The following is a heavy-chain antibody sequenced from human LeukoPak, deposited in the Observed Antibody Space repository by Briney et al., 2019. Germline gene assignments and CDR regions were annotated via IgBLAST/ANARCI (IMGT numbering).Heavy chain of an antibody. CDR2: INSDGSST. V-gene: IGHV3-74*01. Sequence: QPGGSLRLSCAASGFTFSSYWMHWVRQAPGKGLVWVSRINSDGSSTSYADSVKGRFTISRDNAKNSLYLQMNSLRAEDTAVYYCARDPYDSSGYGAFDIWGQGTMVTVSS. CDR3: ARDPYDSSGYGAFDI. D-gene: IGHD3-22*01. J-gene: IGHJ3*02. CDR1: GFTFSSYW.